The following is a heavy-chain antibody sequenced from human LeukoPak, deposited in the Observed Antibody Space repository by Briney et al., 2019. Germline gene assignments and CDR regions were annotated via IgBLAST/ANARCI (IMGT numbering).Heavy chain of an antibody. V-gene: IGHV1-18*01. J-gene: IGHJ4*02. CDR2: ISAYNGNT. D-gene: IGHD4-17*01. CDR1: GYTFTSYG. Sequence: EASVKVSCKASGYTFTSYGISWVRQAPGQGLEWMGWISAYNGNTNYAQKLQGRVTMTTDTSTSTAYMELRSLRSDDTAVYYCARDCPDYGDYVEGEYWGQGTLVTVSS. CDR3: ARDCPDYGDYVEGEY.